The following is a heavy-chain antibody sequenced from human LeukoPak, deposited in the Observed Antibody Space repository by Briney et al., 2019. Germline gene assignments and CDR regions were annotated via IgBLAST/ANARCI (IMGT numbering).Heavy chain of an antibody. CDR2: ISTSSSYL. J-gene: IGHJ6*04. CDR3: AMGVRGVITLFGGMDV. D-gene: IGHD3-10*01. Sequence: GGSLRLSCAASGFTFSSYAMSWVRQAPGKGLEWVSSISTSSSYLYYTDSVKGRFTVSRDNARTSLYLQMNSLRAEDTAVYYCAMGVRGVITLFGGMDVWGKGTTVTVSS. V-gene: IGHV3-21*01. CDR1: GFTFSSYA.